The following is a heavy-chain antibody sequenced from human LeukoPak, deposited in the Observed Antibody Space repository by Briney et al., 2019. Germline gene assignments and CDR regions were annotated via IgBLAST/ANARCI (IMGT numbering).Heavy chain of an antibody. D-gene: IGHD3-22*01. J-gene: IGHJ4*02. CDR1: GFTFSSYS. Sequence: GGSLRLSCAASGFTFSSYSMNWVRQAPGKGLEWVSSISSSSYIYYADSVKGRFTISRDNAKNSLYLQMNSLRAEDTAVYYCARAGPPYYYDSSGYLNYWGQGTLVTVSS. CDR3: ARAGPPYYYDSSGYLNY. CDR2: ISSSSYI. V-gene: IGHV3-21*01.